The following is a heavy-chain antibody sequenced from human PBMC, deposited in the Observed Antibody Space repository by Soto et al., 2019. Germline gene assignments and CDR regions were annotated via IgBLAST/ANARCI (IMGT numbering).Heavy chain of an antibody. CDR3: ARAGPIVVVPAAIWDYGMDV. J-gene: IGHJ6*02. CDR1: GFTFSSYG. Sequence: QVQLVESGGGVVQPGRSLRLSCAASGFTFSSYGMHWVRQAPGKGLEWVAVIWYDGSNKYYADSVKGRFTISRDNSKNALYLQRNSLRAEDTAVYYCARAGPIVVVPAAIWDYGMDVWGQGTTVTVSS. V-gene: IGHV3-33*01. CDR2: IWYDGSNK. D-gene: IGHD2-2*02.